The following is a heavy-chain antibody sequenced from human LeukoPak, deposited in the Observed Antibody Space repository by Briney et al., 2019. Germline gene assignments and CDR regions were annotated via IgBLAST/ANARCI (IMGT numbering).Heavy chain of an antibody. D-gene: IGHD6-13*01. CDR2: ISSSGSTI. CDR3: AREGLIWQQLVKNFDY. Sequence: PGGSLRLSCPATGFTFSSYSMNWVRQAPGKGLEWVSYISSSGSTIYYADSVKGRFTISRDNAKNSLYLQMNSLRAEDTAVYYCAREGLIWQQLVKNFDYWGQGTLVTVSS. CDR1: GFTFSSYS. V-gene: IGHV3-48*04. J-gene: IGHJ4*02.